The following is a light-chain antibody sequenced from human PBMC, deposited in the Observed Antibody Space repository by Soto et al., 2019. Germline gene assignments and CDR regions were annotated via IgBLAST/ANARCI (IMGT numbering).Light chain of an antibody. CDR3: CSFTGTNTGV. Sequence: QSALTQPRSVSGSPGQSVTISCTGTSSDVGGYNYVSWYQQRPGNAHKVMIYDVNKRPSGVADRFSGSKSGNTASLTISGLQADDEADYYCCSFTGTNTGVFGGGTKLTVL. CDR1: SSDVGGYNY. V-gene: IGLV2-11*01. CDR2: DVN. J-gene: IGLJ3*02.